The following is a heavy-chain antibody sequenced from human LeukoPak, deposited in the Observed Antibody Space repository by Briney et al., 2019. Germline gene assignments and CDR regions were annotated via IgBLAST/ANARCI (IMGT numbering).Heavy chain of an antibody. V-gene: IGHV3-74*01. CDR1: GGSISSYW. CDR3: ARDTNWFAP. J-gene: IGHJ5*02. CDR2: INGAGTST. Sequence: GGSLRLSCAASGGSISSYWMHGVRQPPGKALVWFSQINGAGTSTSYADSVKGRFTISRDNAKNTMYLHMSSLRAEDTAVYYCARDTNWFAPWGQGTLVTVSS.